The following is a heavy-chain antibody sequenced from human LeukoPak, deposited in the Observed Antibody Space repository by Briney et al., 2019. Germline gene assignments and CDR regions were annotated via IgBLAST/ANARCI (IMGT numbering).Heavy chain of an antibody. Sequence: SETLSLTCTVSGGSISSYYWSWIRQPPGKGLEWIGYIYYSGSTNYNPSLKSRVTISVDTSKNQFSLKLSSVTAADTAVYYCAMVLWFGDGYYFDYWGQGTLVTVSS. CDR1: GGSISSYY. CDR3: AMVLWFGDGYYFDY. D-gene: IGHD3-10*01. V-gene: IGHV4-59*01. CDR2: IYYSGST. J-gene: IGHJ4*02.